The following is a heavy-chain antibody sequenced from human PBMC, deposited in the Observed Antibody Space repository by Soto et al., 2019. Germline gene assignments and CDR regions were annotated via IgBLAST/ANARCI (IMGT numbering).Heavy chain of an antibody. CDR1: GYTFTSYA. J-gene: IGHJ4*02. CDR3: ARVALAMVRGVIIGGYYFDY. D-gene: IGHD3-10*01. Sequence: ASVKVSCKASGYTFTSYAMHWVRQAPGQRLEWMGWINAGNGNTKYSQKFQGRVTITRDTSASTAYMELSSLRSEDTAVYYCARVALAMVRGVIIGGYYFDYWGQGTLVTVSS. V-gene: IGHV1-3*01. CDR2: INAGNGNT.